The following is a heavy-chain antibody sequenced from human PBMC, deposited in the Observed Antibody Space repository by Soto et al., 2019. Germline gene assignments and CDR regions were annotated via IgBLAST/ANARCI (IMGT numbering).Heavy chain of an antibody. Sequence: PGGSLRLSCAGSGFTFSNYWMSWVRQAPGKGLEWVANIKQDGSERYYVDSVEGRFTISRDNAQNSLYLRVNSLRVEDTAIYYCATSGTYPYYFDNWGQGTLVTVSS. CDR1: GFTFSNYW. CDR2: IKQDGSER. CDR3: ATSGTYPYYFDN. D-gene: IGHD1-26*01. V-gene: IGHV3-7*03. J-gene: IGHJ4*02.